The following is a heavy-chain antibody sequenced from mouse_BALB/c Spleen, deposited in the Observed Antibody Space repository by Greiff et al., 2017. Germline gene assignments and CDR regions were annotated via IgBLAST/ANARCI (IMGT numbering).Heavy chain of an antibody. Sequence: VQLQESGPGLVAPSQSLSITCTVSGFSLTSYGVHWVRQPPGKGLEWLGVIWAGGSTNYNSALMSRLSISKDNSKSQVFLKMNSLQTDDTAMYYCARVKDHYGYGYAMDYWGQGTSVTVSS. V-gene: IGHV2-9*02. D-gene: IGHD1-2*01. CDR3: ARVKDHYGYGYAMDY. CDR2: IWAGGST. J-gene: IGHJ4*01. CDR1: GFSLTSYG.